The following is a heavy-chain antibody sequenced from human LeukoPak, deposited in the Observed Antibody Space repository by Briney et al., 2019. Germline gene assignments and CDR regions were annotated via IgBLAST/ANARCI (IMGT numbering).Heavy chain of an antibody. CDR1: GYTFTSYG. CDR2: ISAYNGNT. CDR3: ALGPYCGGDCYSTPTFDY. D-gene: IGHD2-21*02. J-gene: IGHJ4*02. Sequence: ASVKVSCKASGYTFTSYGISWVRQAPGQGLEWMGWISAYNGNTNYAQKLQGRVTMTTDTSTSTAYMELRSLRSDDTAVYYCALGPYCGGDCYSTPTFDYWGQGILVTVSS. V-gene: IGHV1-18*01.